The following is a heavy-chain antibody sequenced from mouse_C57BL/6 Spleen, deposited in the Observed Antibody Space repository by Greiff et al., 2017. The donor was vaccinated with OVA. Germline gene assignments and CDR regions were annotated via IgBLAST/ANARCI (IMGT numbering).Heavy chain of an antibody. V-gene: IGHV1-22*01. CDR2: INPNNGGT. CDR1: GYTFTDYN. D-gene: IGHD2-3*01. CDR3: ARMDYDGYYVRDY. J-gene: IGHJ2*01. Sequence: VQLQQSGPELVKPGASVKMSCKASGYTFTDYNMHWVKQSHGKSLEWIGYINPNNGGTSYNQKFKGKDTLTVNKSSSTAYMELRSLTSEDSAVYYCARMDYDGYYVRDYWGQGTTLTVSS.